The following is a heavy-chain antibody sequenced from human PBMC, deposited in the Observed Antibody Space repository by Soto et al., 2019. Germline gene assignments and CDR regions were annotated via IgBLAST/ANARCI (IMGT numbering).Heavy chain of an antibody. Sequence: QTLSLTCAISGDSVSSNYAWNWIRQSPSRGLEWLGRTYYRSKWYNEYAVSVQSRITINPDTSRNQFSLHLTSVTPEDSAVYYCAREWMSLKNWFDPWGQGTLVTVSS. J-gene: IGHJ5*02. CDR3: AREWMSLKNWFDP. V-gene: IGHV6-1*01. CDR2: TYYRSKWYN. D-gene: IGHD5-12*01. CDR1: GDSVSSNYA.